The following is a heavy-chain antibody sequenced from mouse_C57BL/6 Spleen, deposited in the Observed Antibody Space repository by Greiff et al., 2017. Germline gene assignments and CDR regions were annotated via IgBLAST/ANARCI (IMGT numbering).Heavy chain of an antibody. CDR2: IDPSDSDT. Sequence: QVQLQQPGAELVKPGASVKLSCKASGYTFTSYWMQWVKQRPGQGLEWIGEIDPSDSDTNYNQKLKGKATLTVDTSSSTAYMQLSSLTSEDSAVYYCARVPPTVGYFDVWGTGTTVTVSS. J-gene: IGHJ1*03. V-gene: IGHV1-50*01. D-gene: IGHD1-1*01. CDR3: ARVPPTVGYFDV. CDR1: GYTFTSYW.